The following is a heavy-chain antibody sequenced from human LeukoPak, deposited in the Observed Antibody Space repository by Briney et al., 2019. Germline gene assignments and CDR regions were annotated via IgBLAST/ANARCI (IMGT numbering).Heavy chain of an antibody. CDR2: ISNSATTT. CDR3: AKDRSIVGASKLDY. V-gene: IGHV3-11*01. Sequence: GGSLRLSCAASGFTFSDYYMSWIRQAPGKGLEWVSFISNSATTTYYADSVKGRFTISRDNSKNTLYLQMNSLRAEDTAVYYCAKDRSIVGASKLDYWGQGTLVTVSS. CDR1: GFTFSDYY. D-gene: IGHD1-26*01. J-gene: IGHJ4*02.